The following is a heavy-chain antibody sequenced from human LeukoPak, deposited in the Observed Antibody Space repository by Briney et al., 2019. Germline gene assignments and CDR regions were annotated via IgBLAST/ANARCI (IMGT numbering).Heavy chain of an antibody. CDR2: IYPSGIT. CDR1: GGSVDSYY. J-gene: IGHJ4*02. D-gene: IGHD3-16*01. V-gene: IGHV4-4*07. Sequence: SETLSLTCAVSGGSVDSYYWSWIRQPAGKGLEWIGRIYPSGITVYNPSLKSRVTMSVDTSKNHLSLKLTSVTAADMAMYYCTNVGGHGDYWGQGTQVTVSS. CDR3: TNVGGHGDY.